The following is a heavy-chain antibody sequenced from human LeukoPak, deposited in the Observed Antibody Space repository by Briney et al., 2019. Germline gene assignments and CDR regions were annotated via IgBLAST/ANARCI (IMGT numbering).Heavy chain of an antibody. Sequence: PGGSLRLSCAASGFTFSSYAMHWVRQAPGKGLEYVALILHDGSNECYTDSVKGRFTISRDNSKNTVYLQMNSLRTEDTAVYYCARDYGILTVASYRGQGTLVTVSS. V-gene: IGHV3-30-3*01. D-gene: IGHD3-9*01. J-gene: IGHJ4*02. CDR1: GFTFSSYA. CDR3: ARDYGILTVASY. CDR2: ILHDGSNE.